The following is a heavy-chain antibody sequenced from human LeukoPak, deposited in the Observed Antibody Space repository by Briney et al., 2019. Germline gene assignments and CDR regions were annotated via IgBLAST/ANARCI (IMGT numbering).Heavy chain of an antibody. CDR2: IYHSGST. D-gene: IGHD2-15*01. J-gene: IGHJ5*02. Sequence: SETLSLTCAVSGGSISSGGYSWSWIRQPPGKGLEWIGYIYHSGSTYYNPSLKSRVTISVDRSKNQFSLKLSSVTAADTAVYYCARDRVVVPPLSAGWFDPWGQGTLVTVSS. CDR3: ARDRVVVPPLSAGWFDP. CDR1: GGSISSGGYS. V-gene: IGHV4-30-2*01.